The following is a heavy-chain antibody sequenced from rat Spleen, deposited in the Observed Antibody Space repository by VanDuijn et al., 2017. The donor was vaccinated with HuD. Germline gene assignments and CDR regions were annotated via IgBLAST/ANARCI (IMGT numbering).Heavy chain of an antibody. CDR2: IGYDDYTT. CDR1: GFTFSDYY. Sequence: EVQLVESDGGLVQPGGSLKLSCAASGFTFSDYYMAWVRQAPTKGLEWVTTIGYDDYTTYYRDSVKGRFTISRDNAKSTLYLQMDSLRSEDTATYYCAREPYYYDGSYYYYLDYWGQGVMVTVSS. D-gene: IGHD1-12*02. CDR3: AREPYYYDGSYYYYLDY. V-gene: IGHV5-29*01. J-gene: IGHJ2*01.